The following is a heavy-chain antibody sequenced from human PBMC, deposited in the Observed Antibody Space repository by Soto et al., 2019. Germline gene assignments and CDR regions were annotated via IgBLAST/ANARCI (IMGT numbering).Heavy chain of an antibody. CDR1: GFTFSSYA. D-gene: IGHD6-13*01. CDR2: ISYDGSNK. J-gene: IGHJ6*02. CDR3: ARDHTGAGTTYYYGMDV. Sequence: RRLSCASSGFTFSSYAMHWVRQAPGKGLEWVAVISYDGSNKYYADSVKGRFTISRDNSKNTLYLQMNSLRAEDTAVYYCARDHTGAGTTYYYGMDVWGQGTTVTVSS. V-gene: IGHV3-30-3*01.